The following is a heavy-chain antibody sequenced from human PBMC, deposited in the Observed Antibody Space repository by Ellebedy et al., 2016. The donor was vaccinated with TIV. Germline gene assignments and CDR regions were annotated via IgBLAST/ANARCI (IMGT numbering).Heavy chain of an antibody. CDR3: ASRAVGAFDI. CDR1: GGSISSGGYS. D-gene: IGHD3-3*01. CDR2: IYPSGST. V-gene: IGHV4-30-2*01. Sequence: SETLSLTCAVSGGSISSGGYSRSWIRKPPGKGLEWIGYIYPSGSTYYNPSLKSRVTISVDRSKNQFSLELSSVTAADTAVYYRASRAVGAFDIWGQGTMVTVSS. J-gene: IGHJ3*02.